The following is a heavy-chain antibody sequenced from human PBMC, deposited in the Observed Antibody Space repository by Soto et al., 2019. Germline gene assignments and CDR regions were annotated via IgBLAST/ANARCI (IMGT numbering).Heavy chain of an antibody. CDR1: GGTFSSYT. V-gene: IGHV1-69*02. Sequence: SVKVSCKASGGTFSSYTISWVRQAPGQGLEWMGRIIPILGIANYAQKFQGRVTITADKSTSTAYMELSSLRSEDTAVYYCARGTCSGGSCYSPLYYFDYWGQGTLVTVSS. D-gene: IGHD2-15*01. J-gene: IGHJ4*02. CDR2: IIPILGIA. CDR3: ARGTCSGGSCYSPLYYFDY.